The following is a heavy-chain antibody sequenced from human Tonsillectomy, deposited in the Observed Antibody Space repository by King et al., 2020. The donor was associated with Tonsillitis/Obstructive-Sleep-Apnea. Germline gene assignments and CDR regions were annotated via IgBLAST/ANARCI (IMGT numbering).Heavy chain of an antibody. J-gene: IGHJ4*02. CDR2: IKQDGSEK. V-gene: IGHV3-7*03. D-gene: IGHD5-18*01. Sequence: VQLVESGGGLVQPGGSLKLSCAASGFTFSSYWMSWVRQAPGKGLEWVANIKQDGSEKYYVDSVKGRFTIYKDNAKNSLYLQMNSLRAEDTAVYYCARTLGTTTMAFYFDSWGQGTLVPVAS. CDR3: ARTLGTTTMAFYFDS. CDR1: GFTFSSYW.